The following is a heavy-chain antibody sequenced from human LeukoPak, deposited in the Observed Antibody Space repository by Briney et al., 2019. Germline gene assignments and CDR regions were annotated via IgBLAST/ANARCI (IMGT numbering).Heavy chain of an antibody. J-gene: IGHJ6*04. D-gene: IGHD3-10*02. V-gene: IGHV3-53*01. CDR2: IYSGGST. Sequence: GGSLRLSCAASGFTVSSNYMSWVRQAPGKGLEWVSVIYSGGSTFYADSVKGRFTISRDNAKNSLYLQMNSLRAEDTAVYYCAELGITTIGGVWGKGTTVTISS. CDR3: AELGITTIGGV. CDR1: GFTVSSNY.